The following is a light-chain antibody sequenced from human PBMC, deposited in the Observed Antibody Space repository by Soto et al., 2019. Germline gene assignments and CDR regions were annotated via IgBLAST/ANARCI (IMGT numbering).Light chain of an antibody. J-gene: IGKJ3*01. CDR3: MQALQAPPT. CDR1: QIFLPSNGCNY. Sequence: IVLTRRPLYRSVTPGDPGSISCSSSQIFLPSNGCNYFDWYLQKPGQSPQVLICLGCDRASGVPDRFSGRASGTDFTLQISRVEADDVGLYYCMQALQAPPTFGPGTKVDIK. CDR2: LGC. V-gene: IGKV2-28*01.